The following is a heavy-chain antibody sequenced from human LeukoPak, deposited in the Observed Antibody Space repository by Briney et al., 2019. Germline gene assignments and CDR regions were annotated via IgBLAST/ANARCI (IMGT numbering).Heavy chain of an antibody. V-gene: IGHV4-4*07. D-gene: IGHD3-3*01. J-gene: IGHJ3*02. CDR1: GGSISSYY. CDR3: ARDRIGNDFWSGLTPGAFDI. CDR2: IYTSGST. Sequence: SGPTLVKPSETLSLTCTVSGGSISSYYWSWIRQPAGKGLEWIGRIYTSGSTNYNPSLKSRVTMSVDTSKNQFSLKLSSVTAADTAVYYCARDRIGNDFWSGLTPGAFDIWGQGTMVTVSS.